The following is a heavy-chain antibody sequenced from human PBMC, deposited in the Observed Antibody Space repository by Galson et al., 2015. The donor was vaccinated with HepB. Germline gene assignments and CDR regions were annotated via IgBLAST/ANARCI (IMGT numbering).Heavy chain of an antibody. D-gene: IGHD2-15*01. Sequence: TLSLTCSVSGGSISSGDYYWSWIRQPPGKGLEWIGYIYYSGSTYYNPSLESRVTISIDTSKDHFSLKLNSVTAADTAVYYCARYSYSSADYWGQGTLVTVSS. J-gene: IGHJ4*02. V-gene: IGHV4-30-4*01. CDR2: IYYSGST. CDR1: GGSISSGDYY. CDR3: ARYSYSSADY.